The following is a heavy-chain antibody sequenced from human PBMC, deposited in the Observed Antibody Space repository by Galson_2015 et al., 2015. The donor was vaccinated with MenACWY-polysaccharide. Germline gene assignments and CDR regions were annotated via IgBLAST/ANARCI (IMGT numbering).Heavy chain of an antibody. CDR3: ARGHYGMDV. Sequence: SLRLSCEVSGFTFKNYWMSWVRQAPGKGLEWVANIKKDGSEKYCVDSVKGRFTISRGNARNSLYLQMNGLRGEDTAVYYCARGHYGMDVWGQGTTVPVS. J-gene: IGHJ6*02. CDR2: IKKDGSEK. V-gene: IGHV3-7*01. CDR1: GFTFKNYW.